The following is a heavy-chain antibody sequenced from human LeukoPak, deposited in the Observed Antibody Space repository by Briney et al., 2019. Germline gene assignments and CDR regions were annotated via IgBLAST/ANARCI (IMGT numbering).Heavy chain of an antibody. D-gene: IGHD6-6*01. CDR1: GFTFSSYW. CDR3: ARARSSSSSSYYYMDV. V-gene: IGHV3-7*01. Sequence: GGSLRLSCAASGFTFSSYWMSWVRQAPGKGLEWVANIKQDGSEKYYVDSAKGRFTISRDNAKNSLYLQMNSLRAEDTAVYYCARARSSSSSSYYYMDVWGKGTTVTVSS. CDR2: IKQDGSEK. J-gene: IGHJ6*03.